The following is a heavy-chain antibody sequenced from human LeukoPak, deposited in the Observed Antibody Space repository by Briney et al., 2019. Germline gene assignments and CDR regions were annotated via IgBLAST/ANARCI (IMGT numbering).Heavy chain of an antibody. CDR3: TTAPRSSGANGHYYGMDV. D-gene: IGHD2-8*01. V-gene: IGHV3-73*01. CDR2: IRSKANSYAT. CDR1: GFTFSGSA. Sequence: GGSLRLSCAASGFTFSGSAMHWVRQASGKGLEWVGRIRSKANSYATAYAASVKGRFTISRDDSKNTAYLQMNSLKTEDTAVYYCTTAPRSSGANGHYYGMDVWGQGTTVTVSS. J-gene: IGHJ6*02.